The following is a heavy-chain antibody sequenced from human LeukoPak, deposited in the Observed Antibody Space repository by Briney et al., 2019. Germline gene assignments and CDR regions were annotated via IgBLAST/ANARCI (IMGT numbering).Heavy chain of an antibody. CDR3: ARDPQYGSSSDAFDI. D-gene: IGHD6-13*01. Sequence: SETLSLTCTVSGGSVSSGGSFWSWIRQPPGKGLEWIGYIYYSGSTNYNPSLKSRVTISVDTSKNQFSLKLSSVTAADTAVYYCARDPQYGSSSDAFDIWGQGTMVTVSS. CDR1: GGSVSSGGSF. V-gene: IGHV4-61*08. CDR2: IYYSGST. J-gene: IGHJ3*02.